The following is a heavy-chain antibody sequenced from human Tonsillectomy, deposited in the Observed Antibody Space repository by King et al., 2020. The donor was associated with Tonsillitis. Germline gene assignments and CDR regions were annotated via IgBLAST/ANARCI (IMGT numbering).Heavy chain of an antibody. CDR1: GGSISSYY. Sequence: VQLQESGPGLVKPSETLSLTCTVSGGSISSYYWSWIRQPPGKGLEWIGYIYYSGSTNYNSSLKSRVTISVDTSKNQFSLKLSSVTAADTAVYYCAGGRWDPNYWYFDIWGRGTLVTVSS. V-gene: IGHV4-59*01. D-gene: IGHD3-16*01. CDR3: AGGRWDPNYWYFDI. CDR2: IYYSGST. J-gene: IGHJ2*01.